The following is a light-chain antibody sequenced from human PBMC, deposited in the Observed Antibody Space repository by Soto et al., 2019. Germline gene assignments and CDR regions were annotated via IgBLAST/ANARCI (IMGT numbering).Light chain of an antibody. CDR1: QSLSSSY. J-gene: IGKJ2*01. CDR2: GAS. V-gene: IGKV3-20*01. Sequence: EIGLTQSPGTLSLSPGERATLSCRARQSLSSSYLAWYQQKPGQAPRLLIYGASSRATGIPDRFSGSRSGTGFTLTISRLEPEDFAVYYCQQYGGSPPYTFGQGTKVEIK. CDR3: QQYGGSPPYT.